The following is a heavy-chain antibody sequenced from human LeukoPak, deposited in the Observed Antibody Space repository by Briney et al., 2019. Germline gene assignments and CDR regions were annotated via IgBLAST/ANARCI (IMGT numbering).Heavy chain of an antibody. D-gene: IGHD2-8*01. CDR3: AQDISGGMYGIWFDP. V-gene: IGHV1-46*01. CDR1: GYTFTSYY. CDR2: INPSGGST. J-gene: IGHJ5*02. Sequence: ASVKVSCKASGYTFTSYYMHWVRQAPGQGHEWMGIINPSGGSTSYAQKFQGRVTMTRDTSTSTVYMELSSLRSEDTAVYYCAQDISGGMYGIWFDPWGQGTLVTVSS.